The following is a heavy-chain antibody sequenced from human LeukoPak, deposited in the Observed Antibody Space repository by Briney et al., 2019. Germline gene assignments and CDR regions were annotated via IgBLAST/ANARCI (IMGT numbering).Heavy chain of an antibody. D-gene: IGHD2-21*02. CDR2: INPSGGST. J-gene: IGHJ4*02. CDR1: GYTFTSYY. CDR3: ARDAGPIVVVTAILPRLPY. Sequence: ASVNVSCTASGYTFTSYYMHWVRQAPGQGLEWMGIINPSGGSTSYAQKFQGRVTMTRDTSTSTVYMELSSLRSEDTAVYYCARDAGPIVVVTAILPRLPYWGQGTLVTVSS. V-gene: IGHV1-46*01.